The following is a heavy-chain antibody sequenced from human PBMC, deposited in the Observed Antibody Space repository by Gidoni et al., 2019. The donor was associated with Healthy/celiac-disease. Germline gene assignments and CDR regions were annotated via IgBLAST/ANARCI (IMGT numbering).Heavy chain of an antibody. CDR2: ISGSGGST. J-gene: IGHJ2*01. D-gene: IGHD1-1*01. CDR1: GFTFSSYA. Sequence: EVQLLESGGDLVQPGGSLRLSCAASGFTFSSYAMSWVRQAPGKGLEWVSAISGSGGSTYYADSVKGRFTISRDNSKNTLYLQMNSLRAEDTAVYYCANAWSTGTRYFDLWGRGTLVTVSS. CDR3: ANAWSTGTRYFDL. V-gene: IGHV3-23*01.